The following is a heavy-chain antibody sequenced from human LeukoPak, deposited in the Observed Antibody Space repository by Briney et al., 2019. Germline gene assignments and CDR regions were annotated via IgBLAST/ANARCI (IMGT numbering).Heavy chain of an antibody. V-gene: IGHV3-23*01. CDR3: AKDAFFRRGVGGSYYSDY. CDR1: GGSISSSSYY. Sequence: ETLSLTCTVSGGSISSSSYYWGWIRQPPGKGLEWVSSISNSGGRTFYTDSVKGRFTISRDNSKITLYLQMNSLRAEDTAVYYCAKDAFFRRGVGGSYYSDYWGQGTLVTVSS. D-gene: IGHD1-26*01. CDR2: ISNSGGRT. J-gene: IGHJ4*02.